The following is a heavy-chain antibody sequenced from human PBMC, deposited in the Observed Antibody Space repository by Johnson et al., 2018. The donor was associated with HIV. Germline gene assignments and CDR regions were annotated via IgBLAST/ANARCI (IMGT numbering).Heavy chain of an antibody. Sequence: EVQLVESGGAVVQPGGSLRLSCAVSGFTFDDYTMHWVRQPPGKGLEWVSLITWDGGSTYYADSVKGRFTISRDNSKNTLYLQMNSLRAEDTAVYYCAKGGGLLSAFDIWGQGTMVTVSS. V-gene: IGHV3-43*01. J-gene: IGHJ3*02. CDR1: GFTFDDYT. CDR2: ITWDGGST. CDR3: AKGGGLLSAFDI. D-gene: IGHD2-2*01.